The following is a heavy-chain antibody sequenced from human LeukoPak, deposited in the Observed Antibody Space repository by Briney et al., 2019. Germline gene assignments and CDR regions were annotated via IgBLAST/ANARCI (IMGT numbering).Heavy chain of an antibody. CDR2: IKGDGIST. Sequence: PGESLRLSCAASGFDFSSNWMHWVRHAPGQGLVWVSRIKGDGISTNYADSVKGRFTISRDIAKNTLYLQMNSLRAEDTGVYYCAKDHYWRIDYWGRGTLVTVSS. CDR3: AKDHYWRIDY. V-gene: IGHV3-74*01. J-gene: IGHJ4*02. D-gene: IGHD2-15*01. CDR1: GFDFSSNW.